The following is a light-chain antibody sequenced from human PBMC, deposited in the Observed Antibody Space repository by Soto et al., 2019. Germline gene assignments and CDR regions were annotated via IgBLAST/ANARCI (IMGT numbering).Light chain of an antibody. Sequence: DIQMTQSPSSLSASVGDRVTITCRANLSVANYLHWYQQKSGRVPKLLIYAASNLQRGVPSRFSGGGSGTDFSLTISSLRLEDFATYFCQQYYSYPQTFGQGTKVDIK. J-gene: IGKJ1*01. CDR1: LSVANY. CDR2: AAS. V-gene: IGKV1-39*01. CDR3: QQYYSYPQT.